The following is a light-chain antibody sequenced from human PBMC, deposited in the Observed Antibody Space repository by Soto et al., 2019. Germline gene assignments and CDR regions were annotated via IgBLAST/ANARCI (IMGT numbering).Light chain of an antibody. Sequence: DIVMTQSPDSLAVSLGERATINCKSSQSVLYRSSNKNYLAWYQQKPGQPPKLLIYWASTRESGVPDRFSGSRSGTDFTLTISSLQAEDVAVYYCQQYYSAPQTFGQRTKLEIK. CDR3: QQYYSAPQT. CDR2: WAS. CDR1: QSVLYRSSNKNY. J-gene: IGKJ2*01. V-gene: IGKV4-1*01.